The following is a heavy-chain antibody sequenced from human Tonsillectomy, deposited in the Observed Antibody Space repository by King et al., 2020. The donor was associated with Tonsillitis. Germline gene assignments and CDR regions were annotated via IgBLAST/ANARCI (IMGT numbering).Heavy chain of an antibody. D-gene: IGHD3-10*02. V-gene: IGHV4-59*01. CDR1: GGSISGYY. J-gene: IGHJ6*02. CDR3: ARGSVRHSYYYGMDV. Sequence: QLQVSGPGLVKPSETLSLTCTVSGGSISGYYWSWIRQPPGKGLEWIGYIYYSGSTNYNPSLKSRVTISVDTSKNQFSLKLSSVTAADTAVYYCARGSVRHSYYYGMDVWGQGTTVTVSS. CDR2: IYYSGST.